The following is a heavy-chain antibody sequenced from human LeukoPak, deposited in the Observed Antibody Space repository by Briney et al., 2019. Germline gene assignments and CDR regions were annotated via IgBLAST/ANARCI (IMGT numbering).Heavy chain of an antibody. V-gene: IGHV4-59*01. D-gene: IGHD6-19*01. Sequence: PSETLSLTCTVSGGSISSYYGSWIRQSPGKGLEWIANIYYTGTPYYNPSLQSRVTISVDMSKNQFSLKLSTVTAADTAVYYCARGYHSVAGTHFYYYYYYMDVWGKGTTVTVSS. CDR2: IYYTGTP. CDR1: GGSISSYY. CDR3: ARGYHSVAGTHFYYYYYYMDV. J-gene: IGHJ6*03.